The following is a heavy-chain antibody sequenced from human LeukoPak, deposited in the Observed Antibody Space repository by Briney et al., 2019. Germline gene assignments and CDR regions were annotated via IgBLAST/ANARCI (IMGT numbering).Heavy chain of an antibody. CDR1: GGSFSGYY. Sequence: PSETLSLTCAVYGGSFSGYYWSWIRQPPGKGLEWIGEINHSGSTNYNPSLKSRVTISVDTSKNQFSLKLSSVTAADTAVYYCASAMGAIHNYWGQGTLVTVSS. V-gene: IGHV4-34*01. D-gene: IGHD2-2*02. CDR3: ASAMGAIHNY. J-gene: IGHJ4*02. CDR2: INHSGST.